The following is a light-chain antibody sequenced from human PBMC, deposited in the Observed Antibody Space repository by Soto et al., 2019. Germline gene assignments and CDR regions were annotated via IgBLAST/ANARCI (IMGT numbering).Light chain of an antibody. V-gene: IGLV3-21*02. J-gene: IGLJ3*02. CDR3: QVWDSSSDLSWV. Sequence: SYELTQPPSVSVAPGQTARITCGGTNIGSKSVHWYQQKPGQAPVLVVYDDSDRPSGIPERFSGSNSGNTATLTISRVEAGDEADYYCQVWDSSSDLSWVFGGGTKLTVL. CDR1: NIGSKS. CDR2: DDS.